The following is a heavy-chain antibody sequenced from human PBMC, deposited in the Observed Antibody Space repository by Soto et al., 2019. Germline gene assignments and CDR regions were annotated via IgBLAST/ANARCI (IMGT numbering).Heavy chain of an antibody. CDR1: GFTFSSYG. D-gene: IGHD6-19*01. J-gene: IGHJ6*02. Sequence: GGSLRLSCAASGFTFSSYGMHWVRQAPGKGLEWVAVISYDGSNKYYADSVKGRFTISRDNSKNTLYLQMNSLRAEDTAVYYCAKGLRNSSGWYRGVHYYYGMDVWGQGTTVTVSS. CDR2: ISYDGSNK. V-gene: IGHV3-30*18. CDR3: AKGLRNSSGWYRGVHYYYGMDV.